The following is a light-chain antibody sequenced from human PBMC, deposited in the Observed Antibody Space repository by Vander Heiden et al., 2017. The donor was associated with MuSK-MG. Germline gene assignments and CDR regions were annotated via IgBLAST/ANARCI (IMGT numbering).Light chain of an antibody. V-gene: IGLV2-14*03. J-gene: IGLJ1*01. CDR2: DVS. Sequence: QSALTHPAPVSGSPRQSITTSCTGTSSDVGGYNYVSWYQQHPGKAPKLMIYDVSNRPSGVANRFSGSKSGNTASLTISGLQAGDEADYYCSSYTSSSRYVFGTGTKVTVL. CDR3: SSYTSSSRYV. CDR1: SSDVGGYNY.